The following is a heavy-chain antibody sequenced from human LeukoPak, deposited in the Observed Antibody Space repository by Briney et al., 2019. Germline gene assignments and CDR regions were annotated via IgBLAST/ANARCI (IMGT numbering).Heavy chain of an antibody. J-gene: IGHJ4*02. V-gene: IGHV4-4*07. CDR3: AREFSGTSIAARVFDS. Sequence: PSETLSLTCTVSGGSITSYYWSYIRQPAGKGLEWIGRIHNSGSTNYNPSLKSRVTMSVDTSKNQFSLKLSSVTAADTAIYYCAREFSGTSIAARVFDSWGQGTLVTVSS. CDR1: GGSITSYY. D-gene: IGHD6-6*01. CDR2: IHNSGST.